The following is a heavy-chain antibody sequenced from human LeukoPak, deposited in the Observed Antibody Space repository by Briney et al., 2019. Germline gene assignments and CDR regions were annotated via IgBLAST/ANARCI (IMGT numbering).Heavy chain of an antibody. CDR2: IIPIFGTA. D-gene: IGHD6-19*01. J-gene: IGHJ4*02. CDR1: GGTFSSYA. V-gene: IGHV1-69*13. Sequence: SVKVSCKASGGTFSSYAISWVRQAPGQGLEWMGGIIPIFGTANYAQKFQGRVTITADESTSTAYMELSSLRSEDTAVYYCARAPIAVAGRFDYWGQGPWSPSPQ. CDR3: ARAPIAVAGRFDY.